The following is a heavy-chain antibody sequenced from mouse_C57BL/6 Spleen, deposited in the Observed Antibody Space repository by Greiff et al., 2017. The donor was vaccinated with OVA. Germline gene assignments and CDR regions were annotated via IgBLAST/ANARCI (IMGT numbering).Heavy chain of an antibody. V-gene: IGHV1-5*01. J-gene: IGHJ3*01. Sequence: VQLQQSGTVLARPGASVKMSCKTSGYTFTSYWMHWVKQRPGQGLEWIGAIYPGNSDTSSNQKFKGTATLTAVPSASTADMELSSLTNEDSAVYYCTRSDSSGYVDWFAYWGQGTLVTVSA. CDR2: IYPGNSDT. D-gene: IGHD3-2*02. CDR1: GYTFTSYW. CDR3: TRSDSSGYVDWFAY.